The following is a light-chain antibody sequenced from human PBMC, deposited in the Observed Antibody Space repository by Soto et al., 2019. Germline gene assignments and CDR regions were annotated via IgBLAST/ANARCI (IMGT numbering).Light chain of an antibody. CDR3: QQYDSSSYT. V-gene: IGKV3-20*01. CDR1: QSLSSSY. Sequence: EIVLTQSPGTLSLSPGERATLSCRASQSLSSSYLAWYQQKPGPAPRLLIYGASSRATGIPDRFSGSGSGTDFTLTISRLEPEDFAVYYCQQYDSSSYTFGQGTKLEIK. J-gene: IGKJ2*01. CDR2: GAS.